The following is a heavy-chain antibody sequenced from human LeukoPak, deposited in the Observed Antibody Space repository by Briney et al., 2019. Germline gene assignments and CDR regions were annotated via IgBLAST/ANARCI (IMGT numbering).Heavy chain of an antibody. J-gene: IGHJ4*02. CDR3: ARDGRYCGGDCYHDY. V-gene: IGHV3-48*04. CDR1: GFTFSSYS. D-gene: IGHD2-21*02. CDR2: ISSSSSTI. Sequence: PGGSLRLSCAASGFTFSSYSMNWVRQAPEKGLEWVSYISSSSSTIYYADSVKGRFTISRDNAKNSLYLQMNSLRAEDTAVYYCARDGRYCGGDCYHDYWGQGTLVTVSS.